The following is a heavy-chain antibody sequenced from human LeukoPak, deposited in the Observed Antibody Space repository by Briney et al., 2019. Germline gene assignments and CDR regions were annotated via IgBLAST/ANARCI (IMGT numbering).Heavy chain of an antibody. Sequence: ASVNVSCKASGYTFTGYYMHWVRRAPGQGLEWMGWINPNSGGTNYAQKFQGRVTMTRDTSISTAYMELSRLRSDDTAVYYCARGGGYNWNYRGYMDVWGKGTTVTVSS. V-gene: IGHV1-2*02. CDR3: ARGGGYNWNYRGYMDV. CDR2: INPNSGGT. D-gene: IGHD1-7*01. CDR1: GYTFTGYY. J-gene: IGHJ6*03.